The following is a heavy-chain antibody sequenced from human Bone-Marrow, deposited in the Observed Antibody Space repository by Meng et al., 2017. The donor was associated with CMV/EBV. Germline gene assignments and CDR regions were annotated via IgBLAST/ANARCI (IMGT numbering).Heavy chain of an antibody. CDR3: AKDLTGDNAFDV. J-gene: IGHJ3*01. CDR1: GFTFTRHD. V-gene: IGHV3-30*02. Sequence: GGSLRLSCAVSGFTFTRHDMHWVRQAPGKGLEWVSFIRYDGSNKYYADSVKGRFTISRDNSKNTLYLQMNSLRAEDTAVYYCAKDLTGDNAFDVWGQGTRVTV. D-gene: IGHD1-26*01. CDR2: IRYDGSNK.